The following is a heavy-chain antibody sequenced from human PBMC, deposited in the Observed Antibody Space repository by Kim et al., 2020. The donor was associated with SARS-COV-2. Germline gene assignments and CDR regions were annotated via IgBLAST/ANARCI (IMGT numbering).Heavy chain of an antibody. D-gene: IGHD3-3*01. CDR3: ARGAIFRLDYYFDY. J-gene: IGHJ4*02. V-gene: IGHV1-46*01. Sequence: AQKFQGRVTMTRDTSTSTVYMELSRLRSEDTAVYYCARGAIFRLDYYFDYWGQGTLVTVSS.